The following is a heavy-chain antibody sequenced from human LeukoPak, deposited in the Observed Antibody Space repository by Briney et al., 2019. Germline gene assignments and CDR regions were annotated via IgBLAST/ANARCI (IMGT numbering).Heavy chain of an antibody. J-gene: IGHJ4*02. CDR1: GFTFSRYA. CDR3: AKGFGDTTFGVVTANDY. Sequence: PGGSLRPSCAASGFTFSRYAMTWVRQAPGKGLEWVSTISGVGDRTYFADSVKGRFTVSRDNSKSTLFLQMNRLRAEDTAVYYCAKGFGDTTFGVVTANDYWGQGILVIVS. D-gene: IGHD3-3*01. CDR2: ISGVGDRT. V-gene: IGHV3-23*01.